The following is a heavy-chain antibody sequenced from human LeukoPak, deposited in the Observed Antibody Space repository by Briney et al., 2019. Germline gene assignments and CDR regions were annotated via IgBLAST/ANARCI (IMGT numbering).Heavy chain of an antibody. V-gene: IGHV3-30*02. CDR1: GFTFSSYG. CDR2: IRYDGSNK. J-gene: IGHJ4*02. CDR3: ASFLSARTIDY. D-gene: IGHD6-25*01. Sequence: GGSLRLSCAASGFTFSSYGMHWVRQAPGKGLEWVAFIRYDGSNKYYADSVKGRFTISRDNSKNTLYLQMNGLRAEDTAVYYCASFLSARTIDYWGQGTLVTVSS.